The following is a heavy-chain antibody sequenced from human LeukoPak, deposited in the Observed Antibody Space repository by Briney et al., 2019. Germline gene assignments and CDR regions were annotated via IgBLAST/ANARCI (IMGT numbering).Heavy chain of an antibody. CDR2: IPYDGSSK. D-gene: IGHD4-11*01. J-gene: IGHJ4*02. CDR3: TRDSNYSFDY. CDR1: GFTFSNHG. V-gene: IGHV3-30*02. Sequence: QPGGSLRLSCAASGFTFSNHGMHWVRQAPGKGLEWVAYIPYDGSSKYYADSVKGRLTLSRDNSKNTVSLQMNSLRAEDTAVYYCTRDSNYSFDYWGQGTLVTVSS.